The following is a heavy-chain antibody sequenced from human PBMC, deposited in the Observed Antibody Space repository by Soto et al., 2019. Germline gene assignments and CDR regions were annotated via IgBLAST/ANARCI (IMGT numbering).Heavy chain of an antibody. Sequence: SGPPLVNHTQTLTLPCTCSGFSLSTRGMCVSWIRQPPGKALEWLALIDWDDDKYYSTSLKTRLTISKDTSKNQVVLTMTNMDPVDTATYYCARNLYSSSWPKYNWLDPWGQGTLVTVSS. CDR1: GFSLSTRGMC. CDR3: ARNLYSSSWPKYNWLDP. CDR2: IDWDDDK. D-gene: IGHD6-13*01. V-gene: IGHV2-70*01. J-gene: IGHJ5*02.